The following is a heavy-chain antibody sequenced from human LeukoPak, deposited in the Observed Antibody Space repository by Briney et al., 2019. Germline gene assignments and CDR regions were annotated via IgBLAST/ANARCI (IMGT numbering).Heavy chain of an antibody. D-gene: IGHD3-22*01. Sequence: PGGSLRLSCAASGFTFSSYAMHWVRQAPGKGLEWVAVISYDGSNKYYADSVKGRFTISRDNAKNSLYLQMNSLRAEDTAVYYCARDGYDSSGYYYGDYWGQGTLVTVSS. V-gene: IGHV3-30-3*01. CDR2: ISYDGSNK. CDR1: GFTFSSYA. J-gene: IGHJ4*02. CDR3: ARDGYDSSGYYYGDY.